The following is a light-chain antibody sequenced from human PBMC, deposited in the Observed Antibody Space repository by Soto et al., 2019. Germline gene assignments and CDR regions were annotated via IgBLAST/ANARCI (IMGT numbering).Light chain of an antibody. CDR3: QVWDSSSDHPGV. CDR1: DIEDKS. J-gene: IGLJ3*02. CDR2: DDS. Sequence: SYELTQPPSVSVAPGQTARITCGGSDIEDKSVHWYQQKPGQAPVLVVYDDSDRPSGIPERFSGSNSGNTATLTISRVEAGDEADYYCQVWDSSSDHPGVFGGGTKLTVL. V-gene: IGLV3-21*02.